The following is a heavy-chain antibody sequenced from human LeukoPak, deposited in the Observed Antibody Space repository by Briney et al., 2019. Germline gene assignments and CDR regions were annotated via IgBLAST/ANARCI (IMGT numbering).Heavy chain of an antibody. CDR1: GGSISTYY. Sequence: PSETLSLTCTVSGGSISTYYWGWIRQPPGKGLEWIGSIYYSGSTYYNPSLKSRVTISVDTSKNQFSLKLSSVTAADTAVYYCARQEVGATTGFDYWGQGTLVTVSS. V-gene: IGHV4-39*01. D-gene: IGHD1-26*01. CDR3: ARQEVGATTGFDY. J-gene: IGHJ4*02. CDR2: IYYSGST.